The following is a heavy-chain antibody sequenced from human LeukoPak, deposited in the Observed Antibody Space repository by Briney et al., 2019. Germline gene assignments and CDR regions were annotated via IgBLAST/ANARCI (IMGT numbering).Heavy chain of an antibody. CDR2: IYYTGST. CDR3: ARSQNYYGSGDY. J-gene: IGHJ4*02. D-gene: IGHD3-10*01. CDR1: GGSISNYY. Sequence: PSETLSLTCTVSGGSISNYYWSWIRQPPGKALEWIGYIYYTGSTNYNPSLEGRVTISVDTSKNQFSVKLSSVTAADTAVYYCARSQNYYGSGDYWSQGTLVTVSS. V-gene: IGHV4-59*01.